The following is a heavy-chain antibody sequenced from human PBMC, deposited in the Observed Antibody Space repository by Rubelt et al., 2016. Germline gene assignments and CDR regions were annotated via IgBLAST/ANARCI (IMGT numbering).Heavy chain of an antibody. CDR3: AREDPYQAPTKADGMDG. J-gene: IGHJ6*02. CDR1: SYS. CDR2: ISSTSGTL. Sequence: SYSMNWARQAPGKGLEWIAYISSTSGTLSYAASVKGRFTVARDNAINSMYLQMRSLRAEDTAIYYCAREDPYQAPTKADGMDGWGPGTTVTVAS. V-gene: IGHV3-48*01. D-gene: IGHD2-2*01.